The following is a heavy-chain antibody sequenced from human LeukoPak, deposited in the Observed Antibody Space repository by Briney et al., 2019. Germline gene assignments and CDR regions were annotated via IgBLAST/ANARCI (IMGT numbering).Heavy chain of an antibody. Sequence: GGSLRLSCAASGFTVSSNDMSWVRQAPGKGLEWVSVIYSGGSTYYADSVKSRFTISRDNSKNTLYLQMHSPRAEDTAVYYCARGGNQPLLHPDFDYWGQGTLVTVSS. D-gene: IGHD2-2*02. CDR3: ARGGNQPLLHPDFDY. V-gene: IGHV3-53*01. J-gene: IGHJ4*02. CDR2: IYSGGST. CDR1: GFTVSSND.